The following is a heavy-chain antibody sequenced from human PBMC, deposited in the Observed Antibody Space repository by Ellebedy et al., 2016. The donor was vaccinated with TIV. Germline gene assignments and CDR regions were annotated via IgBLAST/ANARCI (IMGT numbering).Heavy chain of an antibody. D-gene: IGHD5-24*01. CDR1: GDTFSNHA. CDR3: ARWDGYDEKYQGPFDR. J-gene: IGHJ4*02. CDR2: MDPRLGTV. Sequence: AASVKVSCKASGDTFSNHAFNWVRQAPGQELQWMGRMDPRLGTVRYVQKFQGRVTLTADESTSTAYMQLSNLRSDDTAVYYCARWDGYDEKYQGPFDRWGQGTLVTVSS. V-gene: IGHV1-69*11.